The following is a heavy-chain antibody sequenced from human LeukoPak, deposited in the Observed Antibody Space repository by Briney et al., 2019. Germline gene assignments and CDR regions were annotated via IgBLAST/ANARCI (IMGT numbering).Heavy chain of an antibody. V-gene: IGHV3-23*01. CDR2: ISGSGGST. D-gene: IGHD4-11*01. Sequence: PGGSLRLSCAASGFTFSSYGMSWVRQAPGKGLEWVSAISGSGGSTYYADSVKGRLTISRDNSKNTLYLQMNSLRAEDTAVYYCARESAYSNYAMDVWGKGTTVTVSS. CDR3: ARESAYSNYAMDV. CDR1: GFTFSSYG. J-gene: IGHJ6*04.